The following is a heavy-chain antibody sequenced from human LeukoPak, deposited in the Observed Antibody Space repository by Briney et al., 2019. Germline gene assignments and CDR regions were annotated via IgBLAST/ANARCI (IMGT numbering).Heavy chain of an antibody. J-gene: IGHJ4*02. CDR2: IYYSGST. V-gene: IGHV4-31*03. CDR1: GGSISSGGYY. CDR3: ARRDYYDSITFDY. Sequence: SETLSLTCTVSGGSISSGGYYWSWIRQHPGKGLEWIGYIYYSGSTYYNPSLKSRVTISVDTSKNQFSLQLSSVTAADTAVYYCARRDYYDSITFDYWGQGTLVPVS. D-gene: IGHD3-22*01.